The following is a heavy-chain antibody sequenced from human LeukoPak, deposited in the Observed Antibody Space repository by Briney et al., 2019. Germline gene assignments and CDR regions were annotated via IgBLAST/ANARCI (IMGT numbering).Heavy chain of an antibody. Sequence: PSETLSLTCTVSGGSISSYYWSWIRQPPGKGLEWIGYIYYSGSTNYNPSLKSRVTISVDTSKNQFSLKLSSVTAADTAVYYCARDDSGYCSSTSCPKDYYYMDVWGKGTTVTVSS. J-gene: IGHJ6*03. CDR1: GGSISSYY. V-gene: IGHV4-59*01. D-gene: IGHD2-2*01. CDR3: ARDDSGYCSSTSCPKDYYYMDV. CDR2: IYYSGST.